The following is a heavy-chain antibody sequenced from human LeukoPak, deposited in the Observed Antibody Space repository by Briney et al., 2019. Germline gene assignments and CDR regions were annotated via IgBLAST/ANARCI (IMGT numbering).Heavy chain of an antibody. J-gene: IGHJ4*02. D-gene: IGHD3-10*01. CDR2: IYYSGST. CDR3: AVVRGVTLYYFDY. V-gene: IGHV4-39*01. Sequence: SETLSLTCTVSGGSISSSSYYWGWIRQPPGTGLEWIGSIYYSGSTYYNPSLKSRVTISVDTSKNQFSLKLSSVTAADTAVYYCAVVRGVTLYYFDYWGQGTLVTVSS. CDR1: GGSISSSSYY.